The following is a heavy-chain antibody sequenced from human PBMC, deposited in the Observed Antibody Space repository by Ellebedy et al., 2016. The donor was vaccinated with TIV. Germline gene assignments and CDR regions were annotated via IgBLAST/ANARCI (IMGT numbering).Heavy chain of an antibody. CDR2: ISNTGRT. D-gene: IGHD3-10*01. V-gene: IGHV4-59*01. J-gene: IGHJ4*02. Sequence: MPSETLSLTCTVSGASISSSYWRWIRQTPGKDLEWIGYISNTGRTNYNPSLQSRVTISVDTSRNKFSLTLRSLTAAGTAVYYCARDRRGSYDFWGQGTLLAVSS. CDR1: GASISSSY. CDR3: ARDRRGSYDF.